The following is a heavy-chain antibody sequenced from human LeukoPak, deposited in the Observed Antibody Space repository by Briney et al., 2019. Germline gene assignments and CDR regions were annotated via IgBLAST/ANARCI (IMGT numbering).Heavy chain of an antibody. D-gene: IGHD5-18*01. Sequence: GRSLRLSCAASGFTFSSYGMHWVRQAPGKGLVWVSRINGDGTSTNYADSVEGRFTISRDNAKNTLYLQMNSLRAEDTAVYYCARGPLELWLHDAFDIWGQGTMVTVSS. V-gene: IGHV3-74*01. CDR1: GFTFSSYG. CDR3: ARGPLELWLHDAFDI. J-gene: IGHJ3*02. CDR2: INGDGTST.